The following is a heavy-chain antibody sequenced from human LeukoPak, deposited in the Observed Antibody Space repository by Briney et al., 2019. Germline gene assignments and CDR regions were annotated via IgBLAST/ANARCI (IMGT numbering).Heavy chain of an antibody. D-gene: IGHD2-2*01. Sequence: GASVKVSCKASGYTFTSYGISWVRQAPGQGLEWMGWISADNGKTNYAQKLQGRVTMTTDTPTATAYMELRSLRSDDTAVYYCARAMCSSTICHGRNDYWGQGTLVTVSS. CDR2: ISADNGKT. J-gene: IGHJ4*02. CDR3: ARAMCSSTICHGRNDY. V-gene: IGHV1-18*04. CDR1: GYTFTSYG.